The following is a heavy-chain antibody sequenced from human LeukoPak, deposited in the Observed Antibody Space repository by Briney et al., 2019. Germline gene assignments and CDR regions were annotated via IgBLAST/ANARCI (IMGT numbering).Heavy chain of an antibody. CDR2: INPNSGGT. CDR1: GYTFTGYY. J-gene: IGHJ4*02. D-gene: IGHD3-22*01. CDR3: ARGAAYDSSGYYHYDY. V-gene: IGHV1-2*02. Sequence: ASVKVSCKASGYTFTGYYMHWVRQAPGQGLEWMGWINPNSGGTNYAQKFQGRVTMTRDTSISTAYMELSRLRSDDTAVYYCARGAAYDSSGYYHYDYWGQGTLVTVSS.